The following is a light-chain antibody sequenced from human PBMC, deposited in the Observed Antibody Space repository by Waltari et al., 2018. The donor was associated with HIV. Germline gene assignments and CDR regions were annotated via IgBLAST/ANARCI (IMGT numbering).Light chain of an antibody. CDR3: HSYDGSNWV. CDR1: SGNMIRTY. CDR2: EDT. Sequence: KFMLTQPHSESKAPGWTVIISCTSTSGNMIRTYAQRYRQRPGNAPTAVIYEDTKRPSGVPDRFSGSIASSSNSASLTISGLRTEDEADYYCHSYDGSNWVFGGGTKLTVL. J-gene: IGLJ3*02. V-gene: IGLV6-57*04.